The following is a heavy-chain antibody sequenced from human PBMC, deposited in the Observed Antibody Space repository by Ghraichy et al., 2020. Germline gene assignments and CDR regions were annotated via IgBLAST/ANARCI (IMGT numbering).Heavy chain of an antibody. CDR3: ARQYYYDSSGYDAFDI. D-gene: IGHD3-22*01. J-gene: IGHJ3*02. CDR2: IYPGDSNT. CDR1: GYSFTSYW. Sequence: GESLNISCKVSGYSFTSYWIGLVRQMPGKGLEWMGIIYPGDSNTRYSPSFQGQVTISADKSISTAYLQWSSLKASDTAMYYCARQYYYDSSGYDAFDIWGQGTMVTVSS. V-gene: IGHV5-51*01.